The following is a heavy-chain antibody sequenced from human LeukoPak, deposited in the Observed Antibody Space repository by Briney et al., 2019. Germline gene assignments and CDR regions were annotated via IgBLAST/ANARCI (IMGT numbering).Heavy chain of an antibody. Sequence: ASVKVSCKASGYIFTSYDINWVRQATGQELEGMGWMNPNSGNTGYEEKFQGRDSMTRNTSISTADMELSSLRSEDTVVYYCARPSIAAPRVDYWGEGTLVTVSS. V-gene: IGHV1-8*01. D-gene: IGHD6-6*01. CDR2: MNPNSGNT. J-gene: IGHJ4*02. CDR1: GYIFTSYD. CDR3: ARPSIAAPRVDY.